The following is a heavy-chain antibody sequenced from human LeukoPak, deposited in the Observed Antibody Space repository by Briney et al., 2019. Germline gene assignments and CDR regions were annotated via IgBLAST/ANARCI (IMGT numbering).Heavy chain of an antibody. D-gene: IGHD3-3*01. J-gene: IGHJ6*02. CDR1: GFTFSSYG. CDR3: ARDITIFGDYGMDV. Sequence: GGSLRLSCAASGFTFSSYGMHWVRQAPGKGLEWAAVIWYDGSHKYYADSVKGRFTISRDNSKNTLYLEMNSLRAEDTAMYYCARDITIFGDYGMDVWGQGTTVTVSS. CDR2: IWYDGSHK. V-gene: IGHV3-33*01.